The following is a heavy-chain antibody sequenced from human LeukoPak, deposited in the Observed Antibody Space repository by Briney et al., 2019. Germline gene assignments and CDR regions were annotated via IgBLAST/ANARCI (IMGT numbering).Heavy chain of an antibody. CDR1: GFTFSSYG. Sequence: GRSLRLSCAASGFTFSSYGMHWVRQAPGKGLEWVAVISYDGSNKYYADSVKGRFTISRDNSKNTLYLQMNSLRAEDTAVYYCAKDGYCSSTSRYNYRRYYYYGMDVWGQGTTVTVSS. D-gene: IGHD2-2*02. CDR2: ISYDGSNK. CDR3: AKDGYCSSTSRYNYRRYYYYGMDV. J-gene: IGHJ6*02. V-gene: IGHV3-30*18.